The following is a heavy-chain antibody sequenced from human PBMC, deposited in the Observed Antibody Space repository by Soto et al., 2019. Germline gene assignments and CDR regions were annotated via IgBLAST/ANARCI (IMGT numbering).Heavy chain of an antibody. CDR1: GFTFSSYW. CDR2: IKEDGSEK. J-gene: IGHJ4*02. V-gene: IGHV3-7*04. Sequence: EVQLVESGGGLVQPGGSLRLSCAASGFTFSSYWMNWVRQAPGQGLEWVANIKEDGSEKYYVDSVKGRFTISRDNAKNSLYLQMNSLRAEDTAVYYCARERGYDSFDYWGQGTLVTVSS. D-gene: IGHD5-12*01. CDR3: ARERGYDSFDY.